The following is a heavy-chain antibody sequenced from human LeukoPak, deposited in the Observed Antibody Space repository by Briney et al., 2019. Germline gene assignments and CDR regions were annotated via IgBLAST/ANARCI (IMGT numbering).Heavy chain of an antibody. J-gene: IGHJ4*02. CDR2: ITRSGST. CDR1: GGSISSGYY. CDR3: ARGVEDDVY. Sequence: SETLSLTCTVSGGSISSGYYWGWIRQPPGKGLEWIGSITRSGSTYYNPSLRSRVTISVDTSKNQFSLKVNSVTATDTAVYFCARGVEDDVYWGQGTLVIVSS. D-gene: IGHD1-1*01. V-gene: IGHV4-38-2*02.